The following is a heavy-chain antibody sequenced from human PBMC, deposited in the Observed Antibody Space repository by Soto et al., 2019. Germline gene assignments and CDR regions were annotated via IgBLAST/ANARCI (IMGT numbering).Heavy chain of an antibody. D-gene: IGHD3-3*01. J-gene: IGHJ4*02. CDR3: ARGEFWSGYPFDY. CDR2: IYYSGST. CDR1: GGSISSGGYY. Sequence: QVQLQESGPGLVKPSQTLSLTYTVSGGSISSGGYYWSWIRQHPGKGLEWIGYIYYSGSTYYNPSLKSRVTISVDTSKNQFSLKLSSVTAADTAVFYCARGEFWSGYPFDYWGQGTLVTVSS. V-gene: IGHV4-31*03.